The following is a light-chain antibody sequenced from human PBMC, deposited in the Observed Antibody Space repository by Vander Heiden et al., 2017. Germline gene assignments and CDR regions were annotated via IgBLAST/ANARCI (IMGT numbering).Light chain of an antibody. CDR2: SNN. CDR3: AAWDDSLNGVV. J-gene: IGLJ2*01. V-gene: IGLV1-44*01. Sequence: QSVLTPPPSASGTPGQRVTIPCSGSSSNIGSNTVNWYQQLPGTAPKLLIYSNNQRPSGVPDRFSGSKSGTSASLASSGLQSEDEADYYCAAWDDSLNGVVFGGGTKLTVL. CDR1: SSNIGSNT.